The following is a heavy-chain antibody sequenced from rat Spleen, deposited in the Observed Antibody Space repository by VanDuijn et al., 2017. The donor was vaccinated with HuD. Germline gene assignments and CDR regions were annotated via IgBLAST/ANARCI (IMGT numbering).Heavy chain of an antibody. V-gene: IGHV5-19*01. Sequence: EVQLVESGGGLVQPGRSLKLSCAASGFTFNKNGMHWIRQAPTKGLEWVASVSPSGGSTYYRDSVKGRFTISRDNPKSSLYLQMNSLKSEDTATYYCARHGTTKFMDAWGQGASVTVSS. CDR3: ARHGTTKFMDA. D-gene: IGHD1-10*01. J-gene: IGHJ4*01. CDR1: GFTFNKNG. CDR2: VSPSGGST.